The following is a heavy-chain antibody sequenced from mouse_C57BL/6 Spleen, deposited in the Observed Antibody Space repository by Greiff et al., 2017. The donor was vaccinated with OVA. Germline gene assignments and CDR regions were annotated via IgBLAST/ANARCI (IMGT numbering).Heavy chain of an antibody. CDR2: ISYDGSN. J-gene: IGHJ3*01. Sequence: EVKLQESGPGLVKPSQSLSLTCSVTGYSITSGYYWNWIRQFPGNKLEWMGYISYDGSNNYNPSLKNRISITRDTSKNQFFLKLNSVTTEDTATYSCAKNYYSTLFAYWGQGPLVTVSA. CDR1: GYSITSGYY. V-gene: IGHV3-6*01. D-gene: IGHD2-5*01. CDR3: AKNYYSTLFAY.